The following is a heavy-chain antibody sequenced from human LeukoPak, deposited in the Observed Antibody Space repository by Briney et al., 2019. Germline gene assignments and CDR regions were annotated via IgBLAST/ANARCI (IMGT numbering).Heavy chain of an antibody. Sequence: PSQTLSLTCTVSGGSISSGDYYWSWIRQPPGKGLEWIGYICYSGSTHYNPSLKSRLTMSVDTSKNQFSLKVSSVTAADTAVYYCARASTGSFYYFDYWGQGTLVTVSS. V-gene: IGHV4-30-4*01. CDR2: ICYSGST. D-gene: IGHD3-10*01. CDR3: ARASTGSFYYFDY. CDR1: GGSISSGDYY. J-gene: IGHJ4*02.